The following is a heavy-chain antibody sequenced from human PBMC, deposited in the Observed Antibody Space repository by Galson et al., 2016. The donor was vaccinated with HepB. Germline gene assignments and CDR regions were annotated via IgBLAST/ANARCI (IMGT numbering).Heavy chain of an antibody. CDR3: ANGDHPMDGTIIVVTAEY. J-gene: IGHJ4*02. V-gene: IGHV3-23*01. CDR2: ISAGGGST. Sequence: SLRLSCAASGFTFRLYAMRWVRQAPGKGLEWVSSISAGGGSTIYADSVKGRFTISRDNSRDTVFLQMNSLRVEDTALYYCANGDHPMDGTIIVVTAEYWGQGALVTVSS. D-gene: IGHD2-21*01. CDR1: GFTFRLYA.